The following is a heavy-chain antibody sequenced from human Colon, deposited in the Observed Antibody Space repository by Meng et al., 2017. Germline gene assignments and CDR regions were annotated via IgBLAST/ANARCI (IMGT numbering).Heavy chain of an antibody. CDR3: ASGRKYCSSTSCYGQFDY. V-gene: IGHV4-4*02. Sequence: APCLVSPSGTLSPPCPVSGGSISSSNWWSWVRQPPGKGLEWIGEIYHSGSTNYNPSLKSRVTISVDKSKNQFSLKLSSVTAADTAVYYCASGRKYCSSTSCYGQFDYWGQGTLVTVSS. CDR1: GGSISSSNW. CDR2: IYHSGST. J-gene: IGHJ4*02. D-gene: IGHD2-2*01.